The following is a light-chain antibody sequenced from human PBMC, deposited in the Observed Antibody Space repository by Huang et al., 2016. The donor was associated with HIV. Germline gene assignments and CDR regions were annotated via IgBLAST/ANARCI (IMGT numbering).Light chain of an antibody. CDR1: QAIGTY. Sequence: IQLTQSPSSLSASVGDRVTITCRANQAIGTYLALDQQKPGKAPELLLNSSSTLRSGVPSRFSGGGSGTDFTLTITSLQPEDFASYSCQHLYTFGGGTKVEIK. CDR3: QHLYT. J-gene: IGKJ4*01. V-gene: IGKV1-9*01. CDR2: SSS.